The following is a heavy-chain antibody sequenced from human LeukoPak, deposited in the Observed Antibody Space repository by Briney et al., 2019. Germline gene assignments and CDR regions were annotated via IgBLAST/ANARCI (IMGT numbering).Heavy chain of an antibody. V-gene: IGHV3-15*07. Sequence: GGSLRLSCAASGFTFSDAWVNWVRQAPGRGLEWVGRIKKNKDGGTADYAAPVKGRFTISRDDSKNTLCLQMNSLKTEDTAVYYCTTDLSSGYYLHNGHWGQGTLVTVSS. CDR3: TTDLSSGYYLHNGH. J-gene: IGHJ4*02. D-gene: IGHD3-22*01. CDR2: IKKNKDGGTA. CDR1: GFTFSDAW.